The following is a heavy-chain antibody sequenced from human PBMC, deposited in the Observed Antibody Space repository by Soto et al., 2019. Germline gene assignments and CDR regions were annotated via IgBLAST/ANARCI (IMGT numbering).Heavy chain of an antibody. D-gene: IGHD3-9*01. Sequence: EVQLVESGGDLVQRGGSLRLSCAASGFPFSSYWMHWVRHTPGKGLDWVARISGDGVTTYYADSVTGRFTVSRDNAKNTLYLQISGLRDADTAVYYCASEYYRLLTGYDTDYWGQGTLVSVSS. CDR1: GFPFSSYW. J-gene: IGHJ4*02. CDR2: ISGDGVTT. CDR3: ASEYYRLLTGYDTDY. V-gene: IGHV3-74*01.